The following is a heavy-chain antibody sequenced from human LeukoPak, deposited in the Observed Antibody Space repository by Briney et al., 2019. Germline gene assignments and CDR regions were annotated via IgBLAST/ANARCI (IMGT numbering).Heavy chain of an antibody. D-gene: IGHD3-22*01. Sequence: GGSLRLSCAASGFTFDDYAMHWVRQAPGKGLDWVSGISWNSGSIGYADSVKGRFTISRDNAKNSLYLQMNSLRAEDTALYYCAKDRYYDRVFDHWGQGTLVTVSS. CDR2: ISWNSGSI. V-gene: IGHV3-9*01. J-gene: IGHJ4*02. CDR3: AKDRYYDRVFDH. CDR1: GFTFDDYA.